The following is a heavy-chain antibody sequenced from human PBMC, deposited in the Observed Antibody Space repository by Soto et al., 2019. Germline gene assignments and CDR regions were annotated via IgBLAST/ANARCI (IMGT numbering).Heavy chain of an antibody. CDR2: IIPIFGTA. J-gene: IGHJ4*02. CDR1: GGTFSSYA. V-gene: IGHV1-69*01. CDR3: ARASRGLSSSWTFDY. D-gene: IGHD6-13*01. Sequence: QVQLVQSGAEVKKPGSSVKVSCKASGGTFSSYAISWVRQAPVQGLEWMGGIIPIFGTANYAQKFQGRVTITAEESTSTAYMELSSMRSEETAVYYCARASRGLSSSWTFDYWGQVPLFTVSS.